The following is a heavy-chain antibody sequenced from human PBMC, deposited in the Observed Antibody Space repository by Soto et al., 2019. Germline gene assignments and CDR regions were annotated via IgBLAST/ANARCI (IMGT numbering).Heavy chain of an antibody. CDR2: IFSNDEK. V-gene: IGHV2-26*01. D-gene: IGHD3-22*01. CDR1: GFSLSNPRMG. J-gene: IGHJ4*02. Sequence: QVTLKESGPVLVKPTETLTLTCTVSGFSLSNPRMGVTWIRQPPGKALEWLAHIFSNDEKSYSRSLKSRLTISKDTSKSQVVLTMTNMDPVDTATYYCARILFDISSRYYWDYWGQGTLVTVSS. CDR3: ARILFDISSRYYWDY.